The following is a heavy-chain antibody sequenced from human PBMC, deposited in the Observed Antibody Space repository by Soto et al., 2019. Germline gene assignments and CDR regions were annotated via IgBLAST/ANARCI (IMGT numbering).Heavy chain of an antibody. V-gene: IGHV3-30-3*01. CDR1: GFSFSISP. J-gene: IGHJ4*02. D-gene: IGHD3-16*01. CDR3: ARDLGGPDY. CDR2: ISYDGTNK. Sequence: GGSLRLSCAASGFSFSISPMHWVRQAPGRGPEWVALISYDGTNKFYADSVKGRFTISRDNSKSTLYLQMNSLRADDTAVYYCARDLGGPDYWGRGTSVTVSS.